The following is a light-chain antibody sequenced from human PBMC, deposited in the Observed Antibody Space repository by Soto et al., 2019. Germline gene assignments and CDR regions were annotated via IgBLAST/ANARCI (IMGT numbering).Light chain of an antibody. CDR1: SSDVGSYNL. J-gene: IGLJ1*01. Sequence: ALTQPASVSGSPGQSITISCTGTSSDVGSYNLVSWYQQHPGKAPKLMIYEVSKRPSGVSNRFSGSKSGNTASLTISWLQAEDEADYYCCSYAGSSTYVFGTGTKVTVL. CDR3: CSYAGSSTYV. CDR2: EVS. V-gene: IGLV2-23*02.